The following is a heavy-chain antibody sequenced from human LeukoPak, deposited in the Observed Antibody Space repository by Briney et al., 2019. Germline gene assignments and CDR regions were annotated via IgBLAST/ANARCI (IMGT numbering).Heavy chain of an antibody. CDR1: GGSISSGGYS. CDR2: IYHSGST. Sequence: SRTLSLTCAVSGGSISSGGYSWSWIRQPPGKGLEWIGYIYHSGSTYYNPSLKSRVTISVDRSKNQFSLKLSSVTAADTAVYYCARATGTTLDYWGQGTLVTVSS. CDR3: ARATGTTLDY. J-gene: IGHJ4*02. D-gene: IGHD1-1*01. V-gene: IGHV4-30-2*01.